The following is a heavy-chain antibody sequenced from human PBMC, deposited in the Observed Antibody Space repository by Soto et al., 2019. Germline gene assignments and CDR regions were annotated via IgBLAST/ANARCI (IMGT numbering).Heavy chain of an antibody. Sequence: GGSLRLSCAASGFPFNTYAMSWVRQAPGKGPEWVSAISESGDNAFHADSVQGRFTISRDNSYNILYLQMNSLRAEDTALYFCAKGGYIYGLDPWGQGTLVTVSS. CDR2: ISESGDNA. V-gene: IGHV3-23*01. J-gene: IGHJ5*02. D-gene: IGHD5-18*01. CDR1: GFPFNTYA. CDR3: AKGGYIYGLDP.